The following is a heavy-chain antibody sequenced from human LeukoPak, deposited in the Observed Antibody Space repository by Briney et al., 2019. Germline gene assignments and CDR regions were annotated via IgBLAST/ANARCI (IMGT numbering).Heavy chain of an antibody. J-gene: IGHJ6*02. CDR1: GFTFRNYA. CDR3: ARKKQLAGYGMDV. Sequence: AGGSLRLSCAASGFTFRNYAMSWVRQAPGKGLEWVSSIDGSGDNRYYTDSVKGRFTISRDNSKNTLYLQVSGLRAEDTAAYYCARKKQLAGYGMDVWGQGTTVTVSS. CDR2: IDGSGDNR. D-gene: IGHD6-13*01. V-gene: IGHV3-23*01.